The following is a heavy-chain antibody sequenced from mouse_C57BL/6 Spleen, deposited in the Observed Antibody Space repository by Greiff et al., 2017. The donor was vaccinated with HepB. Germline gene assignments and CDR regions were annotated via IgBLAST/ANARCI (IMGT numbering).Heavy chain of an antibody. CDR1: GYTFTSYW. CDR3: APFYYYGSSYGAMDY. J-gene: IGHJ4*01. D-gene: IGHD1-1*01. V-gene: IGHV1-59*01. Sequence: QVQLQQPGAELVRPGPSVKLSCKASGYTFTSYWMHWVKQRPGQGLEWIGVIDPSDSYTNYNQKFKGKATLTVDTSSSTAYMQLSSLTSEDSAVYYCAPFYYYGSSYGAMDYWGQGTSVTVSS. CDR2: IDPSDSYT.